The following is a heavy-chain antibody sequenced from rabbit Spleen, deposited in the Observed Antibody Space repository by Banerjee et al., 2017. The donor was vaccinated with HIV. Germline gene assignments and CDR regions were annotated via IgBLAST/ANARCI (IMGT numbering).Heavy chain of an antibody. CDR2: IYAVKGST. CDR1: GFSFSSRYY. V-gene: IGHV1S40*01. Sequence: QSLEESGGGLVQPEGSLTLTCTASGFSFSSRYYMCWVRQAPGKGLEWIGIIYAVKGSTDYATWVNGRFTISSDNAQTTVDLQMHSLTAADTATYFCVRDRANIGGDYGPYYFDLWGPGTLVTVS. D-gene: IGHD2-1*01. CDR3: VRDRANIGGDYGPYYFDL. J-gene: IGHJ4*01.